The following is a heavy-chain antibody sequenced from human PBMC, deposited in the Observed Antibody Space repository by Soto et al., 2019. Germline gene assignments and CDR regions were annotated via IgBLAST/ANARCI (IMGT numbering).Heavy chain of an antibody. CDR3: VRESGVAADC. Sequence: ASGGVLVQPGGSLRLSRVASGFTFDSHWMHWVRQAPGEGLVWVSRIKTDGYAAAYADSVKGRFTISRDNTKNTVYLQMNSLRAEDTAVYFCVRESGVAADCWGQGTLVTVSS. V-gene: IGHV3-74*01. J-gene: IGHJ4*02. CDR2: IKTDGYAA. D-gene: IGHD6-19*01. CDR1: GFTFDSHW.